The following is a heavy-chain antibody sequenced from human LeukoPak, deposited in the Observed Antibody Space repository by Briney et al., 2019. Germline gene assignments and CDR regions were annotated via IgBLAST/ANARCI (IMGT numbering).Heavy chain of an antibody. CDR1: GYTFTSYG. CDR2: NSAYNGNT. CDR3: ARDRWRYYDSSGYNKGGWAFDI. Sequence: ASVKVSCKASGYTFTSYGISWVRQAPGQGLEWMGWNSAYNGNTNYAQKLQGRVTMTTDTSTSTAYMELRSLRSDDTAVYYCARDRWRYYDSSGYNKGGWAFDIWGQGTMVTVSS. D-gene: IGHD3-22*01. V-gene: IGHV1-18*01. J-gene: IGHJ3*02.